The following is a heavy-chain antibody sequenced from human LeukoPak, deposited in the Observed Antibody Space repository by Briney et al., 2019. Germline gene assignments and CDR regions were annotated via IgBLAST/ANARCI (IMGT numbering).Heavy chain of an antibody. Sequence: PSETLSLTCAVYGGSFSGYYWSWIRQPPGKGLEWIGEINHSGSTNYNPSLKSRVTISVDTSKNQFSLKLSSVTAADTAVYYCARGKGIYYYDSSGYYRLPYFDYWGQGTLVTVSS. V-gene: IGHV4-34*01. CDR1: GGSFSGYY. CDR3: ARGKGIYYYDSSGYYRLPYFDY. CDR2: INHSGST. J-gene: IGHJ4*02. D-gene: IGHD3-22*01.